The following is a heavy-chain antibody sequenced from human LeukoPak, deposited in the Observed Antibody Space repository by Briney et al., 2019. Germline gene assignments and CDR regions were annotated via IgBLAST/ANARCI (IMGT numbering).Heavy chain of an antibody. Sequence: SETLSLTCAVYGGSFSGYYWSWIRQPPGKGLEWIGEINHSGSTNYNQSLKSRVTISVDTSKNQFSLKLSSVTAADTAVYYCARISSDGYSGPPTFDPWGQGTLVTVSS. CDR2: INHSGST. V-gene: IGHV4-34*01. J-gene: IGHJ5*02. CDR3: ARISSDGYSGPPTFDP. CDR1: GGSFSGYY. D-gene: IGHD5-18*01.